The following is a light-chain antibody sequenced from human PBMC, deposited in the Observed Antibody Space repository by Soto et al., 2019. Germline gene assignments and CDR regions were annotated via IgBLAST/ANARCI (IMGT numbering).Light chain of an antibody. V-gene: IGLV2-14*01. CDR2: EVT. CDR3: SSYTSSNTWV. Sequence: QSARTQPASVSGSPGQSITISCTGTSSDVGDYNYVSWYQQHPGKAPKLMIYEVTNRPSGVSNRFSGSKSGNTASLTISGLQAEDEADYYCSSYTSSNTWVFGGGTKLTVL. J-gene: IGLJ3*02. CDR1: SSDVGDYNY.